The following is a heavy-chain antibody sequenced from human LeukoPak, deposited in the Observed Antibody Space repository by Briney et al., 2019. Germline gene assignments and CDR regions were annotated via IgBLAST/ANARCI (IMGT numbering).Heavy chain of an antibody. D-gene: IGHD1-1*01. J-gene: IGHJ6*03. CDR1: GYTFTSYY. CDR2: INPNSGGT. Sequence: PLASVKVSCKASGYTFTSYYMHWVRQAPGQGLEWMGWINPNSGGTNYAQKFQGRVTMTRDTSISTAYMELSRLRSDDTAVYYCARPGTYYYYMDVWGKGTTVTISS. V-gene: IGHV1-2*02. CDR3: ARPGTYYYYMDV.